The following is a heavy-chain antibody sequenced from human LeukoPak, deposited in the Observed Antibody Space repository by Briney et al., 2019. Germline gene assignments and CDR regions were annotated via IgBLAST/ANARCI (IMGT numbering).Heavy chain of an antibody. D-gene: IGHD6-13*01. CDR3: ARVRAAAVPYYFDY. Sequence: SETLSLTCAVYGGSFSGYYWSWIRQPPGKGLEWIGEINHSGSTNYNPPLKSRVTISLDTSKNQFSLNLRSVTAADTAVYYCARVRAAAVPYYFDYWGQGTLVTVSS. V-gene: IGHV4-34*01. CDR2: INHSGST. CDR1: GGSFSGYY. J-gene: IGHJ4*02.